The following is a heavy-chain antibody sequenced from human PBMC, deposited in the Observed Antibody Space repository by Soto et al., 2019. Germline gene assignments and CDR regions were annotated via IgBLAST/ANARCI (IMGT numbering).Heavy chain of an antibody. CDR3: AILGCSGGSVFPPYYYYGMDV. CDR1: GGTFSSYA. D-gene: IGHD2-15*01. V-gene: IGHV1-69*12. Sequence: QVQLVQSGAEVKKPGSSVKVSCKASGGTFSSYAISWVRQAPGQGLEWMGGIIPIFGTANHAQKSQGRVTITADESANTAYIELSSLGSEDTVVYYCAILGCSGGSVFPPYYYYGMDVWGQRTTVIVSS. CDR2: IIPIFGTA. J-gene: IGHJ6*02.